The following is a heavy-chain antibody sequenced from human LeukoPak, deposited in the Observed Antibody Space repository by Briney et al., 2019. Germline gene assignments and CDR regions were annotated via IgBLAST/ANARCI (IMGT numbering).Heavy chain of an antibody. D-gene: IGHD2-15*01. J-gene: IGHJ4*02. CDR2: INPNSGGT. CDR3: ARRYCSGGSCYFRYFDY. Sequence: ASVKVSXKASGYTFTGYYMHWVRQAPGQGLEWIGRINPNSGGTNYAQKFQRRVTMTRDTSISTAYMELSRLRSDVTAVYYCARRYCSGGSCYFRYFDYWGQGTLVTVSS. V-gene: IGHV1-2*06. CDR1: GYTFTGYY.